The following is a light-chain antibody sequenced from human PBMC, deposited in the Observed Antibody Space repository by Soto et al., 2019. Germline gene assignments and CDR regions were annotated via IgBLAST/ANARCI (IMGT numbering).Light chain of an antibody. CDR3: QQRQYWPPIT. CDR2: DTS. J-gene: IGKJ5*01. CDR1: QSVSGSY. Sequence: EIVLTQSPGTLSLSPAERATLSCRASQSVSGSYLAWYQQKPGQAPRLLIYDTSNRATGVPARFSGSGSGTDFTLTISSLEPEDCAIYYCQQRQYWPPITFGQGTRLEIK. V-gene: IGKV3-11*01.